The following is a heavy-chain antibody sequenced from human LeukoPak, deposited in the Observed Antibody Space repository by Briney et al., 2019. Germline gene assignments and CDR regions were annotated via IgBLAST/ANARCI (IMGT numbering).Heavy chain of an antibody. CDR2: IKQDGSEK. J-gene: IGHJ4*02. V-gene: IGHV3-7*01. Sequence: GGSLRLSCAASGFTFSSYWMSWVRQAPGKGLEWVANIKQDGSEKYYVDSVKGRFTISRDNAKNTLYLQMNSLRTEDTAVYYRATTPAGYCINTACYSYFDYWGQGTLVTVSS. D-gene: IGHD2-2*01. CDR1: GFTFSSYW. CDR3: ATTPAGYCINTACYSYFDY.